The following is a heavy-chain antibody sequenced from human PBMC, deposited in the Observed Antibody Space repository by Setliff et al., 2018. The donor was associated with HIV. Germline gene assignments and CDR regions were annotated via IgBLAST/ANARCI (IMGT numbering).Heavy chain of an antibody. CDR2: IYYSGST. Sequence: SETLSLTCTVSGGSISSGAYYWTWIRQPPGKGLEWIGYIYYSGSTYYNPSLKSRLTISLDTSSNQFSLRLSSVTAADTAVYYCTRDRSGFHYRGIDVWGQGTTVTVSS. D-gene: IGHD5-12*01. CDR1: GGSISSGAYY. CDR3: TRDRSGFHYRGIDV. V-gene: IGHV4-31*03. J-gene: IGHJ6*02.